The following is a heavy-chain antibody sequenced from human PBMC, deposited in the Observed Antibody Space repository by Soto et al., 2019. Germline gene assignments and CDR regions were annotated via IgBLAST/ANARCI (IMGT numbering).Heavy chain of an antibody. Sequence: QVQLVESGGGLVKPGGSLRLSCAASGFTFSDYYMSWIRQAPGKGLEWVSYISSSSSYTNYADSVKGRFTISRDNAKNSLYLQMTSLRAEDPAVYYCARGPFYGDYVENGMDVWGQGTTVTVSS. CDR2: ISSSSSYT. CDR1: GFTFSDYY. V-gene: IGHV3-11*05. J-gene: IGHJ6*02. CDR3: ARGPFYGDYVENGMDV. D-gene: IGHD4-17*01.